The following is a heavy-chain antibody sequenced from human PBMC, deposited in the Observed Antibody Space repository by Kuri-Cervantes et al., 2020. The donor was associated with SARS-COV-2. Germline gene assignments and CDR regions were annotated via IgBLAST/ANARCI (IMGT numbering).Heavy chain of an antibody. J-gene: IGHJ5*02. CDR1: GFTFSSYG. Sequence: GGSLRLSCAASGFTFSSYGMHWVRQAPGKGLEWVSAISGSGGSTYYADSVKGRFTISRDNSKNTLYLQMNSLRAEDTAVYYCAKEGFISALGGWFDPWGQGTLVTVSS. CDR3: AKEGFISALGGWFDP. V-gene: IGHV3-23*01. D-gene: IGHD1-26*01. CDR2: ISGSGGST.